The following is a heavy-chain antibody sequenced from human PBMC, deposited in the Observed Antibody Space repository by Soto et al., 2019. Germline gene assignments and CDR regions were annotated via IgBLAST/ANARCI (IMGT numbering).Heavy chain of an antibody. D-gene: IGHD3-22*01. V-gene: IGHV1-69*13. CDR3: AGGRGEGYYYDSSGFPV. J-gene: IGHJ3*01. CDR1: GGTFGSYA. Sequence: SVKVSCKASGGTFGSYAISWVRQAPGQELEWMGGIIPIFGTANYAQKFQGRVTITADESASTAYMELSSLRSEDTAVYYCAGGRGEGYYYDSSGFPVWGQGTMVTV. CDR2: IIPIFGTA.